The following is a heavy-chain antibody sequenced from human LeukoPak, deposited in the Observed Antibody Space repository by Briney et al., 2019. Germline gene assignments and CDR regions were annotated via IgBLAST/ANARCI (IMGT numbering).Heavy chain of an antibody. CDR2: IMPNGETR. CDR3: ARDRDGGFAFDI. V-gene: IGHV3-64*01. Sequence: GGSLRLSCAASGFSFSNYVMHWVRQAPGKGLEYVSAIMPNGETRGYANSMKGRFTISRDNSKNTLYLQMGSLRAEDMAIYYSARDRDGGFAFDIWGQGTLVTVSS. CDR1: GFSFSNYV. J-gene: IGHJ3*02. D-gene: IGHD2-15*01.